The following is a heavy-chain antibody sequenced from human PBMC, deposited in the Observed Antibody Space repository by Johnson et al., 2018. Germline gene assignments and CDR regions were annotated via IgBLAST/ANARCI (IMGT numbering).Heavy chain of an antibody. CDR3: ARGRTLTRELSPMDV. CDR1: GGSFSGYY. D-gene: IGHD1-7*01. Sequence: QVQLQQWGAGLLKPSETLSLTCAVYGGSFSGYYWSWIRQPPGKGLEWIGEINHSGSTNYNPSLKSRVTISVDTSKNQFSLKLSSVTAADTAVYYCARGRTLTRELSPMDVWGQGTTVTVSS. CDR2: INHSGST. V-gene: IGHV4-34*01. J-gene: IGHJ6*02.